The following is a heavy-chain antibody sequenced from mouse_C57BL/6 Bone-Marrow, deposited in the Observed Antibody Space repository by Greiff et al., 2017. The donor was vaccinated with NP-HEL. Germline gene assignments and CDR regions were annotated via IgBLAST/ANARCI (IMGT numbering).Heavy chain of an antibody. CDR3: ARRYRGLYYYAMDY. D-gene: IGHD2-12*01. CDR1: GFTFSDYG. V-gene: IGHV5-17*01. Sequence: EVMLVESGGGLVKPGGSLKLSCAASGFTFSDYGMHWVRQAPEKGPEWVAYISSGSSTIYYADTVKGRFTISRDNAKNTLFLQMTSLRSEDTAMYYCARRYRGLYYYAMDYWGQGTSVTVSS. J-gene: IGHJ4*01. CDR2: ISSGSSTI.